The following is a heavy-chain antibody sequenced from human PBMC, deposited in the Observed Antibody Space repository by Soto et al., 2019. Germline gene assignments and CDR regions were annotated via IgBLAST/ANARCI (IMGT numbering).Heavy chain of an antibody. V-gene: IGHV3-15*01. J-gene: IGHJ4*02. D-gene: IGHD3-3*01. CDR3: TTGHLFGVVITDY. CDR1: GFTFSNAW. Sequence: PGGSLRLSCAASGFTFSNAWMSWVRQAPGKGLEWVGRIKSKTDGGTTDYAAPVKGRFTISRDDSKNTLYLQMNSLKTEDTAVYYCTTGHLFGVVITDYWGQGTLVTVSS. CDR2: IKSKTDGGTT.